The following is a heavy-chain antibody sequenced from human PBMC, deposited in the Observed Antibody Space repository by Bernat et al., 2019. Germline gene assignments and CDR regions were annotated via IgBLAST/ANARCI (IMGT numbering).Heavy chain of an antibody. CDR3: TSFIAIFGDNWFDP. Sequence: EVQLLESGGGLVQPGGSLKLSCAASGFTFSGSAMHWVRQASGKGLEWVGRIRSKANSYATADAASVKGRFTISRDDSKNTAYLQMNSLKTEDTAVYSCTSFIAIFGDNWFDPWGQGTLVTVSS. CDR1: GFTFSGSA. D-gene: IGHD3-3*01. CDR2: IRSKANSYAT. V-gene: IGHV3-73*01. J-gene: IGHJ5*02.